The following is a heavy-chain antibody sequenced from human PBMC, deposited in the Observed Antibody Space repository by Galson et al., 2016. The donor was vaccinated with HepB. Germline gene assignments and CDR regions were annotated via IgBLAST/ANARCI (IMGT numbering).Heavy chain of an antibody. J-gene: IGHJ4*02. CDR2: LSGGGTTT. Sequence: SLRLSCAASGFNFNTYAMTWVRQAPGKGLEWVSTLSGGGTTTYYADSVKGRFTISRDTSMNTLYLQMSSLRADDTAVYYCAKEGTGARITGGFENWGQGTLVTVSS. V-gene: IGHV3-23*01. CDR1: GFNFNTYA. CDR3: AKEGTGARITGGFEN. D-gene: IGHD1-20*01.